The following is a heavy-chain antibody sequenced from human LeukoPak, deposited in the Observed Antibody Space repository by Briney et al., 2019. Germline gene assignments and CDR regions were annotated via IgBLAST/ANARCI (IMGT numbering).Heavy chain of an antibody. CDR3: ARHVAYSYGRIDY. V-gene: IGHV4-34*01. CDR2: INHSGST. Sequence: SETLSLTCAVYGGSFSGYYWSWIRQPPGKGLEWIGEINHSGSTYYNPSLKSRVTISVDTSKNQFSLKLSSVTAADTAVYYCARHVAYSYGRIDYWGQGTLVTVSS. J-gene: IGHJ4*02. D-gene: IGHD5-18*01. CDR1: GGSFSGYY.